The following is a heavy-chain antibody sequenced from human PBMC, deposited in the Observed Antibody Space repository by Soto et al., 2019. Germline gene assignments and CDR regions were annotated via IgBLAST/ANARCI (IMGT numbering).Heavy chain of an antibody. CDR2: INSDGSST. Sequence: EVQLVESGGGLVQPGGSLRLSCAASGFTFSSYWMHWVRQAPGKGLVWVSRINSDGSSTSYADSVKGRFTISRDNAKNTLYLQMNSLRAEDTAVYYCAGEVDDFWSGYHTALDYRGQGTLVTVSS. J-gene: IGHJ4*02. D-gene: IGHD3-3*01. CDR3: AGEVDDFWSGYHTALDY. CDR1: GFTFSSYW. V-gene: IGHV3-74*01.